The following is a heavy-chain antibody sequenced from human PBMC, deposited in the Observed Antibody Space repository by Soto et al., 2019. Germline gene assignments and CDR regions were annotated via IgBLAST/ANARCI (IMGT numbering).Heavy chain of an antibody. V-gene: IGHV1-8*01. CDR1: GYTLTSYD. CDR2: MNPSTGDT. D-gene: IGHD3-22*01. J-gene: IGHJ4*02. Sequence: QVQLVQSGAEVKKPGASVKVSCKASGYTLTSYDINWVRQAAGQGFEWVGWMNPSTGDTGYAQKFQGRVTMTSKASIGTTYMELSSLRSEDTAVYYCARAAPSGYVVDIWGQGTLVTVSS. CDR3: ARAAPSGYVVDI.